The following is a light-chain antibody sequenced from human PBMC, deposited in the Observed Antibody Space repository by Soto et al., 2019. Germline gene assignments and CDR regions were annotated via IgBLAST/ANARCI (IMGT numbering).Light chain of an antibody. J-gene: IGKJ1*01. V-gene: IGKV3-20*01. CDR2: GAS. CDR3: QQYGSSPWT. Sequence: EIGFTPFPGTPSLSPGERATLSFRASQSVSSSYLAWYQQKPGQAPRLLIYGASSRATGIPDRFSGSGSGTDFTLTISRLEPEDFAVYYCQQYGSSPWTFGQGTKVDIK. CDR1: QSVSSSY.